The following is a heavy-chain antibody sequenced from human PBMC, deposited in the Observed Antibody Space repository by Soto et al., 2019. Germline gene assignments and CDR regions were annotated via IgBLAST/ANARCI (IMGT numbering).Heavy chain of an antibody. Sequence: PGESLKISCKGSGYTFATYWIGWVRQTPGKGLEWMGIIYPGDPDTRYSPSFQGQVTISADKSISTAYLQWTSLKASDTAMYYCARQTPVVTGFDYWGQGTPVTVSS. CDR2: IYPGDPDT. CDR1: GYTFATYW. V-gene: IGHV5-51*01. J-gene: IGHJ4*02. D-gene: IGHD2-21*02. CDR3: ARQTPVVTGFDY.